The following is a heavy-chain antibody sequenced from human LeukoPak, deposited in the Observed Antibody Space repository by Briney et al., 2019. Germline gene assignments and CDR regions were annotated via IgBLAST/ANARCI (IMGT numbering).Heavy chain of an antibody. D-gene: IGHD3-10*02. CDR2: VSSSGTT. CDR1: GGSISRDGHY. V-gene: IGHV4-31*03. J-gene: IGHJ3*02. CDR3: AREMVGDAFDI. Sequence: PSETLSLTCTVSGGSISRDGHYWSWIRQYPGKGLESIGSVSSSGTTTYNPSLKSRATISLDTSQNQFSLNLRSLTAADTAVYYCAREMVGDAFDIWGQGTMVTVPS.